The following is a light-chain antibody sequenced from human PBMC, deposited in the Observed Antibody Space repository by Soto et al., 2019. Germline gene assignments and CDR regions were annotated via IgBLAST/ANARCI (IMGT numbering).Light chain of an antibody. J-gene: IGKJ5*01. Sequence: EIVLTQSPATLSLSPGERATLSCRASQSFSSYLAWYQQKPGQAPRLLIYDASNRATGIPARFSGSGSGTDFTLTVNSLEPEDSAVYYCQQRSNWPSITFGQGTRLENK. V-gene: IGKV3-11*01. CDR1: QSFSSY. CDR2: DAS. CDR3: QQRSNWPSIT.